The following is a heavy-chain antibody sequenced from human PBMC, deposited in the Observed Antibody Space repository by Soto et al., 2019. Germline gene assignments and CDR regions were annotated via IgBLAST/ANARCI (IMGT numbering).Heavy chain of an antibody. Sequence: EVQLLESGGGLVQPGGSLRLSCAASGFTFSSYAMSWVRQAPGKGMEWVAAISGSGGSTYYADSVKGRFTISRENSKNTLHLQMNSMSAEDAAVYYCAKDLVGSNADYYDYWGQGTLVTVSS. V-gene: IGHV3-23*01. J-gene: IGHJ4*02. CDR1: GFTFSSYA. CDR3: AKDLVGSNADYYDY. CDR2: ISGSGGST. D-gene: IGHD2-15*01.